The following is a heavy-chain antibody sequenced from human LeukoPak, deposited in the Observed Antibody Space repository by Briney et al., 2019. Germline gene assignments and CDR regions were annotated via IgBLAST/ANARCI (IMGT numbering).Heavy chain of an antibody. CDR1: GYTFTGYY. CDR2: INPNSGGT. Sequence: ASVKVSCKASGYTFTGYYMHWVRQAPGQGLEWMGWINPNSGGTNYAQKFQGRVTMTRDTSISTAYMELSRLRSDDTAVYYCESYDFWSGYYIDAFDTWGQGTMVTVSS. J-gene: IGHJ3*02. D-gene: IGHD3-3*01. CDR3: ESYDFWSGYYIDAFDT. V-gene: IGHV1-2*02.